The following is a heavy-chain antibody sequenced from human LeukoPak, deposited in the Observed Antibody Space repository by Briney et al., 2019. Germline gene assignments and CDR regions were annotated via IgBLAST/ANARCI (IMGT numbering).Heavy chain of an antibody. CDR1: GFTFSNYN. D-gene: IGHD2-21*01. Sequence: GGSLRLSCAASGFTFSNYNMNWVRQAPGKGLEWVSSISSNSDYIYYADSVKGRFTISRDNAKNSLYLQMNSLRAEDTAVYYCARGLCGGDCYDYWGQGTLVTVSS. CDR2: ISSNSDYI. CDR3: ARGLCGGDCYDY. V-gene: IGHV3-21*01. J-gene: IGHJ4*02.